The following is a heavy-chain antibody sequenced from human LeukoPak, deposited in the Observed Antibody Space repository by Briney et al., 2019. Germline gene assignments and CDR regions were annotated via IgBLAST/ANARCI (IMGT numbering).Heavy chain of an antibody. CDR1: GFTFSSQA. Sequence: GGSLRLSCVASGFTFSSQAMNWVRQAPGKGLEWVPSISSTSSHTYYADSVKGRFTISRDNAKSSLYLQMNSLRAEDTAVYYCASQDIVATTGAELDYWGQGTLVTVSS. CDR3: ASQDIVATTGAELDY. V-gene: IGHV3-21*01. CDR2: ISSTSSHT. J-gene: IGHJ4*02. D-gene: IGHD5-12*01.